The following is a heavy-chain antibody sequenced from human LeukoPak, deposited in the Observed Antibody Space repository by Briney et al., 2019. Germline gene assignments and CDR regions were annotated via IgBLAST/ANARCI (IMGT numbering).Heavy chain of an antibody. Sequence: PGGSLRLSCAASGFTFSSYGMNWVHQAPGKGLEWVSSISSSSSYIYYADSVKGRFTISRDNAKNSLYLQMNSLRAEDTAVYYCARTAMGRTPYYFHYWGQGTLVTVSS. CDR2: ISSSSSYI. D-gene: IGHD5-18*01. CDR3: ARTAMGRTPYYFHY. J-gene: IGHJ4*02. V-gene: IGHV3-21*01. CDR1: GFTFSSYG.